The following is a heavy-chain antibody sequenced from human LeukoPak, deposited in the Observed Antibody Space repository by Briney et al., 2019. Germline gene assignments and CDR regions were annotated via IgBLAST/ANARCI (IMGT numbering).Heavy chain of an antibody. V-gene: IGHV4-34*01. CDR3: ARGFFGVLDY. J-gene: IGHJ4*02. CDR1: GGSFSGYY. CDR2: INHSGST. Sequence: MASETLSLTCAVYGGSFSGYYWSWLRQPPGKGLEWIGEINHSGSTNYNPSLKSRITISVDTSKNQFSLKLSSVTAADTAVYYCARGFFGVLDYWGQGTLVTVSS. D-gene: IGHD3-16*01.